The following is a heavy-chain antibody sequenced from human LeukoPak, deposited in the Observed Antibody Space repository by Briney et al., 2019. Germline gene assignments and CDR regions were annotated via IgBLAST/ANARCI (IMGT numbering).Heavy chain of an antibody. D-gene: IGHD3-22*01. Sequence: ASVKVSCKASGHTFTSYAMHWVRQAPGQRLEWMGWINAGNGNTKYSQKFQGRVTITRDTSASTAYMELSSLRSEDTAVYYCARAGRYYYDSSGPKGPFDPWGQGTLVTVSS. CDR3: ARAGRYYYDSSGPKGPFDP. CDR2: INAGNGNT. V-gene: IGHV1-3*01. J-gene: IGHJ5*02. CDR1: GHTFTSYA.